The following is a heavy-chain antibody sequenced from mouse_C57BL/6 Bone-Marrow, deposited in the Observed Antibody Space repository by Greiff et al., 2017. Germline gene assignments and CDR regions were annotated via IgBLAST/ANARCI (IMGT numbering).Heavy chain of an antibody. CDR3: ARDKDEYDEAWFAY. Sequence: EVQLVESGGGLVKPGGSLKLSCAASGFTFSSYAMSWVRQTPEKRLEWVATISDGGSYTYYPDNVKGRFTISRDNAKNNLYLQMSHLKSEDTAMYYCARDKDEYDEAWFAYWGQGTLVTVSA. J-gene: IGHJ3*01. CDR2: ISDGGSYT. CDR1: GFTFSSYA. D-gene: IGHD2-4*01. V-gene: IGHV5-4*01.